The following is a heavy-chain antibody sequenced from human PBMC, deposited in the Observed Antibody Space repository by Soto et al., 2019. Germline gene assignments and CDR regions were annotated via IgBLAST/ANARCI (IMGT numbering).Heavy chain of an antibody. D-gene: IGHD5-12*01. V-gene: IGHV5-51*01. J-gene: IGHJ6*02. Sequence: GESLKISCKGSGYSFTSYWIGWVRQMPGKGLEWMGIIYPGDSDTRYSPSFQGRVTISADKSISTAYLQWSSLKASDTAMYYCARFPSRYSGYAENYYYYGMDVWGQGTTVTV. CDR3: ARFPSRYSGYAENYYYYGMDV. CDR1: GYSFTSYW. CDR2: IYPGDSDT.